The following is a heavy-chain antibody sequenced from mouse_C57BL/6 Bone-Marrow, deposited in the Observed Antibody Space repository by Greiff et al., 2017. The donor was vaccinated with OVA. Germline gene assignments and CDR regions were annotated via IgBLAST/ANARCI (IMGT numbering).Heavy chain of an antibody. J-gene: IGHJ2*01. CDR3: ARSGGGYGYDAWFDY. CDR1: GYTFTGYW. CDR2: ILPGSGST. Sequence: QVQLQQSGAELMKPGASVKLSCKATGYTFTGYWIEWVKQRPGHGLEWIGEILPGSGSTNYNEKFKGKATFTADTSSNTAYMQLSSLTTEDSAIYYWARSGGGYGYDAWFDYWGQGTTLTVSS. V-gene: IGHV1-9*01. D-gene: IGHD2-2*01.